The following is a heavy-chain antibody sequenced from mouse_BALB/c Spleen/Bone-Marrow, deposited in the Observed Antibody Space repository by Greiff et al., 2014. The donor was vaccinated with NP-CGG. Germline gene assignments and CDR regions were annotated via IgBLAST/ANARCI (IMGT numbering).Heavy chain of an antibody. V-gene: IGHV14-3*02. CDR2: IDPANGNT. J-gene: IGHJ3*01. D-gene: IGHD2-3*01. CDR1: GFNIKDTY. CDR3: ARSGDGPFAY. Sequence: EVKLVESGAELVKPGASVKLSCTASGFNIKDTYIHWVKQRPEQGLEWIGRIDPANGNTKYGPKFQGRATVTTGTSSNTASLQLSNLTSEDTAVYYCARSGDGPFAYWGQGTLVTVSA.